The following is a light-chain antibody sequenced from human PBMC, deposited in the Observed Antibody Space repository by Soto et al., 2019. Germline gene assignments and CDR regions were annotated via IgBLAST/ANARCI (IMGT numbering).Light chain of an antibody. V-gene: IGLV4-60*03. CDR1: SGHSSYI. J-gene: IGLJ7*01. CDR2: VEGSGGY. Sequence: QFVLTQSSSASASLGSSVKLTCTLSSGHSSYIIAWHQQQPGKAPRYLMKVEGSGGYQKGSGVPDRFSGSSSGADRYLTISSLQSEDEADYYCETWDTNARVFGGGTQLTVL. CDR3: ETWDTNARV.